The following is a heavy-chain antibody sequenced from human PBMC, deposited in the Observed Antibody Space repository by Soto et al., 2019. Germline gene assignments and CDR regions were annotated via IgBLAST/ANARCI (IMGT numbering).Heavy chain of an antibody. CDR3: AKGSRMWTPDY. V-gene: IGHV3-30*02. J-gene: IGHJ4*02. Sequence: PGGSLRLSCAASGFTFSSYGMHWVRQAPGKGLEWVAVIWYDGSNKYYADSVKGRFTISRDNSATTAYMELSSLRSEDTAVYYCAKGSRMWTPDYWGQGTLVTVSS. CDR2: IWYDGSNK. CDR1: GFTFSSYG. D-gene: IGHD2-21*01.